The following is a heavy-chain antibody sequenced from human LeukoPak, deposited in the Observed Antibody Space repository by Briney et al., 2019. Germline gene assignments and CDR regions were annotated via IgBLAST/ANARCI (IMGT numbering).Heavy chain of an antibody. V-gene: IGHV1-18*01. J-gene: IGHJ6*03. CDR3: ARYCSSTSCYAPFDMDV. Sequence: ASVKVSCKASGYTFTSYGISWVRQAPGQGLEWMGWISAYNGNTNYAQKLQGRVTMTTDTSTSTAYMELRSLRSDDTAVYYCARYCSSTSCYAPFDMDVWGKGTTVTVSS. D-gene: IGHD2-2*01. CDR1: GYTFTSYG. CDR2: ISAYNGNT.